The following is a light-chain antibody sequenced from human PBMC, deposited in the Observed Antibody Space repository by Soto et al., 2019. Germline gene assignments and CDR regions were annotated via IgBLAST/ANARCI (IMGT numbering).Light chain of an antibody. CDR1: QSVTSN. Sequence: EIVLTQSPGTLSLSPGEGATLSCRASQSVTSNYLAWYQQKPGQAPSLLIYGASTRATGVPARFSGSGSGTEFTLTISSLQSEDFAVYFCQQYNNWPRTFGQGTRLEIK. V-gene: IGKV3-15*01. CDR2: GAS. J-gene: IGKJ5*01. CDR3: QQYNNWPRT.